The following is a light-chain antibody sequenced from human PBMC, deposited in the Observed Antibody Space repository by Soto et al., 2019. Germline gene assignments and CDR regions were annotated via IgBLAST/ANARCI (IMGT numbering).Light chain of an antibody. CDR1: QSVSSN. V-gene: IGKV3-15*01. J-gene: IGKJ1*01. Sequence: EIVMTQSPATLSVSPGERATLSCRASQSVSSNLAWFQQKPGQAPRLLIYDASTRATGIPARFNGRGSGAEFTLTISSLQSEDFAVYYCQQYNNYWTLGQGTKVDIK. CDR3: QQYNNYWT. CDR2: DAS.